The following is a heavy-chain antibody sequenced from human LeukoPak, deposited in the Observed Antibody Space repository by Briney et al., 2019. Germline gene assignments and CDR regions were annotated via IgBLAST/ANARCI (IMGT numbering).Heavy chain of an antibody. V-gene: IGHV3-23*01. D-gene: IGHD6-19*01. CDR1: GFTFSTYA. CDR3: ARLLRTYGMDV. J-gene: IGHJ6*02. Sequence: GGSLRLSCAASGFTFSTYAMNWVRQAPGKGLEWVSSIIVSGDDTFYADSVKGRSTISRDNSKNMLYLQLNNLRADDTAVYYCARLLRTYGMDVWGQGTMVTVSS. CDR2: IIVSGDDT.